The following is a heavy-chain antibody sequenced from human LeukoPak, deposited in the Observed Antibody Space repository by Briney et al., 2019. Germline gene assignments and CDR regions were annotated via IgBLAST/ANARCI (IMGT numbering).Heavy chain of an antibody. D-gene: IGHD3-22*01. CDR1: GFTFSSYV. Sequence: GGSLRLSCAASGFTFSSYVMHWVRQAPGKGLEWVAVIWSDGSNKYYADSVKGRFTISRDNSKNTLYLQMNSLRAEDTAVYYCARVPYYYGSSGYAFDIWGLGTMVTVSS. CDR2: IWSDGSNK. V-gene: IGHV3-33*01. CDR3: ARVPYYYGSSGYAFDI. J-gene: IGHJ3*02.